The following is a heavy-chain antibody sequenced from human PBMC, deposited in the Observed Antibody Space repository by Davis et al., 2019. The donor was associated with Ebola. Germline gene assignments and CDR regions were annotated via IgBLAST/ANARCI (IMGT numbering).Heavy chain of an antibody. D-gene: IGHD3-3*01. CDR3: AVTIFGVATPDY. Sequence: PGGSLRLSCAASGFTLSGYDMNWVRQAPGKGLQWVAVIWDDGSNKYYADSVKGRFTISRDNAKKSLYLQMNSLRAEDTAVYYCAVTIFGVATPDYWGQGTLVTVSS. V-gene: IGHV3-33*03. CDR2: IWDDGSNK. J-gene: IGHJ4*02. CDR1: GFTLSGYD.